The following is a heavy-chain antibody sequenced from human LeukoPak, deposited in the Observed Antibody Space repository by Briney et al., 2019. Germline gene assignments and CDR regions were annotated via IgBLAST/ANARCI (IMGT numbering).Heavy chain of an antibody. V-gene: IGHV3-15*01. J-gene: IGHJ3*02. CDR2: IKTKTDGGTT. Sequence: GGSLRLSCAASDSLFSKAWLTWFGRAPGKGREGVGGIKTKTDGGTTDYAAPVKGRFTISRADSKNTLYLHMNSLKTEDTAVYYCTADPSLGPRDDIWGQGTMVTVSS. CDR1: DSLFSKAW. CDR3: TADPSLGPRDDI.